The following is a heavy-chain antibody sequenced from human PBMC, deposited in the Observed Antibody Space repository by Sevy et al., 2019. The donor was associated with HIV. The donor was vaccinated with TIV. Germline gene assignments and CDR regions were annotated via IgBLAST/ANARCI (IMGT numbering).Heavy chain of an antibody. CDR3: ARVAGYSSGWWGYYFDY. Sequence: SETLSLTCTVSGGSISSYYWSWIRQPAGKGLEWVGRIYTSGSTNYNPSLKSRVTMSVDTSKNQFSLKLSSVTAADTAVYYCARVAGYSSGWWGYYFDYWGQGTLVTVSS. V-gene: IGHV4-4*07. CDR2: IYTSGST. CDR1: GGSISSYY. J-gene: IGHJ4*02. D-gene: IGHD6-19*01.